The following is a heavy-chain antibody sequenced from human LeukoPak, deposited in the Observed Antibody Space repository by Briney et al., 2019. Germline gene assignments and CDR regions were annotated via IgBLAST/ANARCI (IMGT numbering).Heavy chain of an antibody. CDR2: INPNSGGT. D-gene: IGHD3-10*01. J-gene: IGHJ4*02. CDR1: GYTFTDYY. V-gene: IGHV1-2*02. CDR3: ARDSMVRGVIIRVGY. Sequence: ASVKVSCKASGYTFTDYYMHWVRQAPGQGLEWMGWINPNSGGTNYAQKFQGRVTMTRDTSISTAYMELSRLRSDDTAVYYCARDSMVRGVIIRVGYWGQGTLVTVSS.